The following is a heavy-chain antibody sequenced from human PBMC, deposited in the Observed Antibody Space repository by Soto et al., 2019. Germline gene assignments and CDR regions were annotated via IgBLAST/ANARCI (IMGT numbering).Heavy chain of an antibody. CDR2: ISGSGDGT. Sequence: EVQVLEAGGGLVQPGGSLRLSCAASGFTFSRCAMSWVRQAPGKGLEWVSGISGSGDGTYYADPVKGRFTISRDNSMSTLYLQMNSLRADDTAVYYCAKEGPERRTNFDHWGQGTLVTVSS. J-gene: IGHJ4*02. CDR3: AKEGPERRTNFDH. V-gene: IGHV3-23*01. CDR1: GFTFSRCA.